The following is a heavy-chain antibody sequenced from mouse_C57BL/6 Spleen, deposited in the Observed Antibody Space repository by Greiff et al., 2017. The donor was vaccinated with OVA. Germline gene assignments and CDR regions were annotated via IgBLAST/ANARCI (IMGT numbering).Heavy chain of an antibody. CDR1: GYAFSSSW. CDR2: IYPGDGDT. Sequence: QVQLKESGPELVKPGASVKISCKASGYAFSSSWMNWVKQRPGKGLEWIGRIYPGDGDTNYNGKFKGKATLTADKSSSTAYMQLSSLTSEDSAVYFCARSGVYDYDNVWGTGTTVTVSS. D-gene: IGHD2-4*01. V-gene: IGHV1-82*01. J-gene: IGHJ1*03. CDR3: ARSGVYDYDNV.